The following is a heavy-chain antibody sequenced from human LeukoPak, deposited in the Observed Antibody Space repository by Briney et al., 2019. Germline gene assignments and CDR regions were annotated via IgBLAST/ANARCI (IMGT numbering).Heavy chain of an antibody. CDR1: GGSFSGYY. Sequence: SETLSLTCAVYGGSFSGYYWSWIRQPPGKGLEWIGEINHSGSTNYNPSLKSRVTISVDTSKNQFSLKLSSVTAADTAVYYCAREASMVQFSLGGWSDPWGQGTLVTVSS. CDR2: INHSGST. J-gene: IGHJ5*02. CDR3: AREASMVQFSLGGWSDP. V-gene: IGHV4-34*01. D-gene: IGHD3-10*01.